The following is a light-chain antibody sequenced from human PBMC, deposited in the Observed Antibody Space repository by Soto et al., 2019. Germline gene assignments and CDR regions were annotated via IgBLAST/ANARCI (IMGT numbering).Light chain of an antibody. Sequence: QSVLTQPASVSGSPGQSITISCTGTSSDVGGYNYVSWYQQHPGKAPKLMIYDVSNRPSGVSNRFSGSKSGNTASLTISGRQAEDEADYYCSSYTSSSTPFLFGTGTKLTVL. CDR2: DVS. CDR3: SSYTSSSTPFL. CDR1: SSDVGGYNY. J-gene: IGLJ1*01. V-gene: IGLV2-14*01.